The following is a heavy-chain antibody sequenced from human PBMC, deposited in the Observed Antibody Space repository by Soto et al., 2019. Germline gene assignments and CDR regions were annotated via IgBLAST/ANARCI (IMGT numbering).Heavy chain of an antibody. D-gene: IGHD3-3*01. CDR2: ISSSGSTI. Sequence: GGSLRLSCAASGFTFSDYYMSWIRQAPGKGLEWVSYISSSGSTIYYADSVKGRFTISRDNAKNSLYLQMNSLRAEDTAVYYCARVVGSGYYYYYYGMDVWGQGTTVTVS. CDR1: GFTFSDYY. J-gene: IGHJ6*02. CDR3: ARVVGSGYYYYYYGMDV. V-gene: IGHV3-11*01.